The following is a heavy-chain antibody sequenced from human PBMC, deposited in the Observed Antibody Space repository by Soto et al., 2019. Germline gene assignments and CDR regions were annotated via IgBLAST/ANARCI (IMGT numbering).Heavy chain of an antibody. CDR3: AALKDAMVRGDSNLFDP. J-gene: IGHJ5*02. CDR2: IYYSGST. Sequence: QVQLQESGPGLVKPSQTLSLTCTVSGGSISSGGYYWSWIRQHPGKGLEWIGYIYYSGSTYYNPSLKGRVTISVDTSKNQFALKLSSVTAADTAVYYCAALKDAMVRGDSNLFDPWCQGTLVTVSS. CDR1: GGSISSGGYY. V-gene: IGHV4-31*03. D-gene: IGHD3-10*01.